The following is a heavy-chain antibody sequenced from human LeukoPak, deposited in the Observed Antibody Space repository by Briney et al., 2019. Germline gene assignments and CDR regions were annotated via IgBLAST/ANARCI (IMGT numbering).Heavy chain of an antibody. Sequence: SETLSLTCAVSGGSISSTNWWSWVRQPPGKGLEWIGEIYHSGSTNYNPSLKSRVIISVDKSKNQFSLKLSSVTAADTAVYYCTENGYYSLEYWGQGTLVTVSS. CDR2: IYHSGST. D-gene: IGHD3-22*01. CDR1: GGSISSTNW. V-gene: IGHV4-4*02. J-gene: IGHJ4*02. CDR3: TENGYYSLEY.